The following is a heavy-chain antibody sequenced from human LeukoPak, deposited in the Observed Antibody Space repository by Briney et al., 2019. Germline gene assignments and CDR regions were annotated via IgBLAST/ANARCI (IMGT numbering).Heavy chain of an antibody. CDR1: GFTFSSYG. CDR3: AKEVVRGVIPNPNYYYYGMDV. CDR2: ISYDGSNR. Sequence: PGRSLRLSCAASGFTFSSYGMHWVRQAPGKGLEWVAVISYDGSNRYYADSLKGRFTISRDNSKNTLYLQMNSLRAEDTAVYYCAKEVVRGVIPNPNYYYYGMDVWAKGPRSPSPQ. D-gene: IGHD3-10*01. J-gene: IGHJ6*04. V-gene: IGHV3-30*18.